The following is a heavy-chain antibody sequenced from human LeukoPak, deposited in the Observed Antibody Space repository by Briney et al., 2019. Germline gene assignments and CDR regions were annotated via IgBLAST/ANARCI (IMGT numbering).Heavy chain of an antibody. Sequence: SETLSLTCAVSGGSISSSNWWSWVRQPPGKGLEWIGEIYHSGSTNYNPSLKSRVTISVDKSKNQFSLKLSSVTAADTAVYYCARARVGKAAAGTVDYWGQGTLVTVSP. V-gene: IGHV4-4*02. J-gene: IGHJ4*02. CDR3: ARARVGKAAAGTVDY. CDR2: IYHSGST. D-gene: IGHD6-13*01. CDR1: GGSISSSNW.